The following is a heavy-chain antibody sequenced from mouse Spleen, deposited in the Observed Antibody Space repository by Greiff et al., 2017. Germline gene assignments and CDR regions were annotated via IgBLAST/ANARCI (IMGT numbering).Heavy chain of an antibody. Sequence: EVQLQQSGPVLVKPGASVKMSCKASGYTFTDYYMNWVKQSHGKSLEWIGVINPYNGGTSYNQKFKGKATLTVDKSSSTAYMELNSLTSEDSAVYYCARRSYYGDFDYWGQGTTLTVSS. J-gene: IGHJ2*01. V-gene: IGHV1-19*01. CDR1: GYTFTDYY. D-gene: IGHD2-1*01. CDR3: ARRSYYGDFDY. CDR2: INPYNGGT.